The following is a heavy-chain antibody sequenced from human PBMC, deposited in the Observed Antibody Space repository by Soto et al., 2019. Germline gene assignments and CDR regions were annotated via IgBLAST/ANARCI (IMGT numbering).Heavy chain of an antibody. CDR2: IKSKTDGGTT. D-gene: IGHD3-22*01. CDR1: GFTFSNAW. J-gene: IGHJ6*02. CDR3: TTLVGGSDSSGYYYVPYYYGMDV. V-gene: IGHV3-15*01. Sequence: GGSLRLSCAASGFTFSNAWMSWVRQAPGKGLEWVGRIKSKTDGGTTDYAAPVKGRFTISRDDSKNTLYLQMNSLKTEDTAVYYCTTLVGGSDSSGYYYVPYYYGMDVWGQGTTVTVS.